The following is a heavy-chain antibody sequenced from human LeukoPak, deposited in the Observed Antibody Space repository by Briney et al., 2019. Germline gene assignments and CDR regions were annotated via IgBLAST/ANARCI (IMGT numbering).Heavy chain of an antibody. D-gene: IGHD3-10*01. CDR3: AKDLWFGGSAFDS. CDR2: IRYDGSNK. CDR1: GFTFSSYG. V-gene: IGHV3-30*02. Sequence: AGGSLRLSCAASGFTFSSYGMHWVRQAPGKGLEWVAFIRYDGSNKYYADSVKGRFTISRDNSKNTLYLQMNSLRAEDTALYYCAKDLWFGGSAFDSWGQGTLVTVSS. J-gene: IGHJ4*01.